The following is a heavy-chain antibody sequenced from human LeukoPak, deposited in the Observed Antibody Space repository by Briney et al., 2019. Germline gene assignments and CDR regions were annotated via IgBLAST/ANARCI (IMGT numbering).Heavy chain of an antibody. J-gene: IGHJ3*02. D-gene: IGHD1-26*01. CDR1: GITFSRFW. V-gene: IGHV3-53*01. Sequence: GGSLRLSCAASGITFSRFWMSWVRQAPGKGLEWVSVIRSDGSTNHADSVKGRFTISRDNSKNTLYLQMNNLRAEDTAMYYCAREMYSGMYNDAFDIWGQGTKVTVSS. CDR3: AREMYSGMYNDAFDI. CDR2: IRSDGST.